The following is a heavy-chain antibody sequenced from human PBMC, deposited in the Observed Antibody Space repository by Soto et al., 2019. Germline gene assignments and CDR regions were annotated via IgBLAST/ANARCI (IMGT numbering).Heavy chain of an antibody. CDR2: IYYSGST. D-gene: IGHD3-10*01. CDR1: GGSISSGGYY. J-gene: IGHJ6*02. Sequence: QVQLQESGPGLVKPSQTLSLTCTVSGGSISSGGYYWSWIRQHLGKGLEWIGYIYYSGSTYYNPSLKSRVTISVATSKNQCSLKLGSVTAADTAVYYCARDTMRGAMVRGVFDYYYGMDVWGQGTTVTVSS. CDR3: ARDTMRGAMVRGVFDYYYGMDV. V-gene: IGHV4-31*03.